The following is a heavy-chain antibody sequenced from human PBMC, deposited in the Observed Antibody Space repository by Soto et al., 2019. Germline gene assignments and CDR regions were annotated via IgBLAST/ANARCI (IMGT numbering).Heavy chain of an antibody. CDR1: GGSITRTHYY. D-gene: IGHD6-19*01. J-gene: IGHJ4*02. V-gene: IGHV4-39*01. CDR3: AAVSSGGSGPVDF. CDR2: IHYRGGA. Sequence: QLQLQESGPGLVKPSVTLSLTCTVSGGSITRTHYYWGWIRQSPGKGLEWVGSIHYRGGADSTPSLRSRALVAVDTPSHQCALKRRSVTAADTAVYDGAAVSSGGSGPVDFWGQGPLVIVSS.